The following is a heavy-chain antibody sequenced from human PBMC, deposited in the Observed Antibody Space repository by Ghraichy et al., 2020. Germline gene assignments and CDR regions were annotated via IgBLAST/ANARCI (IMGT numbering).Heavy chain of an antibody. CDR3: ARQLIYVEMGT. V-gene: IGHV4-39*01. CDR2: IYYSGST. D-gene: IGHD5-24*01. J-gene: IGHJ5*02. Sequence: SQTPSLTCTVSGGSISSSSYYWGWIRQPPGKGLEWIGSIYYSGSTYYNPSLKSRVTISVDTSKNQFSLKLTSVTAADTAVYYCARQLIYVEMGTWGQGTLVTVSS. CDR1: GGSISSSSYY.